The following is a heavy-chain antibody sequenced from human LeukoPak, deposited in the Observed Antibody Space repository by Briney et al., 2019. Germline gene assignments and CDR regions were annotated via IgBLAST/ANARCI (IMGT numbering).Heavy chain of an antibody. CDR2: ISSSGSTI. J-gene: IGHJ4*02. CDR3: AILAAAGTVIDY. Sequence: QPGGSLRLSCAASGFTFSSYEMNWVRQAPGKGLGWVSYISSSGSTIYYADSVKGRFTISRDNAKNSLYLQMNSLRAEDTAVYYCAILAAAGTVIDYWGQGTLVTVSS. V-gene: IGHV3-48*03. D-gene: IGHD6-13*01. CDR1: GFTFSSYE.